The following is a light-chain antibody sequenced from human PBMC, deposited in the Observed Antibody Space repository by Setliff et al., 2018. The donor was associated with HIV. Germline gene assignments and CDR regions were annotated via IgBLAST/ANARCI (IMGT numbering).Light chain of an antibody. Sequence: QSALTQPASVSGSPGQSITISCTGTGSDVGGHKFVSWYQQHPGKVPKLMIYGVNNRPSGVSNRFSGSKSGNMASLTISGLQAEDEADYYCSSYGGSNNFVFGTGTKVTVL. CDR1: GSDVGGHKF. V-gene: IGLV2-14*01. J-gene: IGLJ1*01. CDR2: GVN. CDR3: SSYGGSNNFV.